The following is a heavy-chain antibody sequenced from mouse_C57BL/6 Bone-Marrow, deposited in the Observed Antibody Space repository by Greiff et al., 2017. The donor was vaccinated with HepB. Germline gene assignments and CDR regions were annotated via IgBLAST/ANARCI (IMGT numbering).Heavy chain of an antibody. CDR1: GFTFSSYG. D-gene: IGHD2-3*01. Sequence: EVKLVESGGDLVKPGGSLKLSCAASGFTFSSYGMSWVRQTPDKRLEWVATISSGGSYTYYPDSVKGRFTISRDNAKNTLYLQMSSLKSEDTAMYYWARHRGSYDGYYGWYFDVWGTGTTVTVSS. CDR3: ARHRGSYDGYYGWYFDV. V-gene: IGHV5-6*01. J-gene: IGHJ1*03. CDR2: ISSGGSYT.